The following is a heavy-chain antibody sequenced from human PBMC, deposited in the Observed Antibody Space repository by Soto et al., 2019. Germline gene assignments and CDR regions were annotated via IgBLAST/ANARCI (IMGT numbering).Heavy chain of an antibody. J-gene: IGHJ4*02. CDR2: IIPILDIT. V-gene: IGHV1-69*02. D-gene: IGHD1-7*01. CDR1: GGTCSSYP. CDR3: ARPTSTGTTSGYYFDY. Sequence: QVQLVQSGAEVKKPGSSVKVSCKASGGTCSSYPISWVRQAPGQGLEWMGRIIPILDITDYAQRFQGRVTITADKSTSTAYMELSSLSSDDTAVYYCARPTSTGTTSGYYFDYWGQGTLVTVSS.